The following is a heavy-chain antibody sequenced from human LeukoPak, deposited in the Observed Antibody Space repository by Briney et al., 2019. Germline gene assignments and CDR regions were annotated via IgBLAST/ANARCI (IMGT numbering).Heavy chain of an antibody. Sequence: PGRSLRLSCAASGFTFSSYGMHWVRQAPGKGLEWVAVISYDGSNKYYADSVKGRFTISRDNSKNTLYLQMNSLRAEDTAVYYCASYYDSSGYYSSWGQGTLVTVSS. V-gene: IGHV3-30-3*01. CDR2: ISYDGSNK. CDR3: ASYYDSSGYYSS. CDR1: GFTFSSYG. D-gene: IGHD3-22*01. J-gene: IGHJ4*02.